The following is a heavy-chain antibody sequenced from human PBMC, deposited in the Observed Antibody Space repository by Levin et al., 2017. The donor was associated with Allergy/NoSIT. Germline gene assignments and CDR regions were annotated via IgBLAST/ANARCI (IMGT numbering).Heavy chain of an antibody. J-gene: IGHJ4*02. CDR2: INHSGST. V-gene: IGHV4-34*01. CDR1: GGSFSGYY. D-gene: IGHD3-9*01. Sequence: SQTLSLTCAVYGGSFSGYYWSWIRQPPGKGLEWIGEINHSGSTNYNPSLKSRVTISVDTSKNQFSLKLSSVTAADTAVYYCARGWYDILTGYYTSFDYWGQGTLVTVSS. CDR3: ARGWYDILTGYYTSFDY.